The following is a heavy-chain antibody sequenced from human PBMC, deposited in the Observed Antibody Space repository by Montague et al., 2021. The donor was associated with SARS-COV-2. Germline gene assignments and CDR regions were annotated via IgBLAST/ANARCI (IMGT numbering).Heavy chain of an antibody. Sequence: SLRLSCAASGFTFSSFAMHWVRQAPGKGLEWVALISYDGNDKYYADPVKGRFTISRDNSKNTLYLQMNSLGAEDTAVYYCAREASIMVRGRRRFDYWGQGTSVTVSS. D-gene: IGHD3-10*01. V-gene: IGHV3-30*04. CDR1: GFTFSSFA. J-gene: IGHJ4*02. CDR3: AREASIMVRGRRRFDY. CDR2: ISYDGNDK.